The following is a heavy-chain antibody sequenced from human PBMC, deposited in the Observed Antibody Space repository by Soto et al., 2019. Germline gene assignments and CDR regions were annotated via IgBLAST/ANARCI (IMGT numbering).Heavy chain of an antibody. CDR3: AIAVFWTDGFCFPNWLDP. CDR1: DDSIINDVSS. Sequence: HSETLSLSCTFVDDSIINDVSSWSWTRQPPGEALEWIGYIYQPGTTQYSPSLSSRVSISADRSKNQFSLHLTSVTAADTGVYYCAIAVFWTDGFCFPNWLDPWGQGILV. J-gene: IGHJ5*02. V-gene: IGHV4-30-2*01. CDR2: IYQPGTT. D-gene: IGHD3-3*01.